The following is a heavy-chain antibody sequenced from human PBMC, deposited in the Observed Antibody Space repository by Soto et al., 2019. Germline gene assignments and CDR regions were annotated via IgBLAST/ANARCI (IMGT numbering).Heavy chain of an antibody. J-gene: IGHJ3*02. D-gene: IGHD2-2*01. CDR2: IIPIFGTA. CDR1: GGTFSSYA. CDR3: AREQNTYQHHDAFDI. Sequence: SVKVSCKASGGTFSSYAISWVRQAPGQGLEWMGGIIPIFGTANYAQKFQGRVTITADESTSTAYMELSSMRSEDTAVYYCAREQNTYQHHDAFDIWGQGTMVTVSS. V-gene: IGHV1-69*13.